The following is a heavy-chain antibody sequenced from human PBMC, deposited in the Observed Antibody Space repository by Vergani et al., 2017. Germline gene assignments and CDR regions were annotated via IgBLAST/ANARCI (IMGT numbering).Heavy chain of an antibody. CDR1: GFISSSHW. J-gene: IGHJ6*02. D-gene: IGHD3-10*01. CDR3: VRDPLMRRGSGNYGMNNNNGMDV. Sequence: EGQLVESGGDWVQRGGSLRLSCAASGFISSSHWMSWVRQAPGQGLEWVANVNQDGSEKYYVDSVRGRFTISRDNAKNSIYLQMNSLRAEDTAVYFCVRDPLMRRGSGNYGMNNNNGMDVWGQGTTVIVA. CDR2: VNQDGSEK. V-gene: IGHV3-7*01.